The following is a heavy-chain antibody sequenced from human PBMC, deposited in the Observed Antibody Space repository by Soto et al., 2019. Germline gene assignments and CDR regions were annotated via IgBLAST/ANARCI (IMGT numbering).Heavy chain of an antibody. D-gene: IGHD3-3*01. J-gene: IGHJ6*02. V-gene: IGHV4-59*01. CDR2: IYYSGST. CDR1: GGSISSYY. Sequence: SETLSLTXTVSGGSISSYYWSWIRQPPGKGLEWIGYIYYSGSTNYNPSLKSRVTISVDTSKNQFSLKLSSVTAADTAVYYCARGYYDFWSGVYYYGMDVWGQGTTVTVSS. CDR3: ARGYYDFWSGVYYYGMDV.